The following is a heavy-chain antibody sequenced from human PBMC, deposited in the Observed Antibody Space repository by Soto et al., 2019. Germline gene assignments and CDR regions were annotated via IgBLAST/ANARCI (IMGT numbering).Heavy chain of an antibody. Sequence: QVQLVESGGGVVQPGRSLRLSCAASGFTFSSYGMHWVRQAPGKGLEWVAVIWFDGSNKYYGDSVKGRFTISRDNSKNTLYLQMNSLRAEDTAIYYCARDLDVWSGYYLFDYWGQGTLVTVSS. V-gene: IGHV3-33*01. CDR1: GFTFSSYG. D-gene: IGHD3-3*01. CDR2: IWFDGSNK. CDR3: ARDLDVWSGYYLFDY. J-gene: IGHJ4*02.